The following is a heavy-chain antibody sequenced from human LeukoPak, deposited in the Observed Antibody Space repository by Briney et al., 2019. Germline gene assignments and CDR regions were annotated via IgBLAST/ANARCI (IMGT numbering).Heavy chain of an antibody. D-gene: IGHD3-10*01. CDR1: GFTFSSYG. CDR3: ARAKPKNMVRGLIMRRESRYYFDY. CDR2: ISGSGGST. Sequence: GGSLRLSCAASGFTFSSYGMSWVRQAPGKGLEWVSAISGSGGSTYYADSVKGRFTISRDNSKSTLYIQMNSLRAEDTAVYYCARAKPKNMVRGLIMRRESRYYFDYWGQGTLVTVSS. J-gene: IGHJ4*02. V-gene: IGHV3-23*01.